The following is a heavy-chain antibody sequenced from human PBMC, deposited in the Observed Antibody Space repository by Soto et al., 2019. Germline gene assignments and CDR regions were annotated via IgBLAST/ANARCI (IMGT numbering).Heavy chain of an antibody. V-gene: IGHV1-18*01. CDR3: EREDYNSTRDAQHVI. CDR2: ISAYNGNT. Sequence: QVQLVQSGAEVKKPGASVKVSCKASGYTFTSYGISWVRQAPGQGLEWMGWISAYNGNTNYAQKLQGRVTMTTDTSTSTADNEQSSLKPHNASVNYYEREDYNSTRDAQHVIWGQGTLVTVSS. CDR1: GYTFTSYG. J-gene: IGHJ4*02. D-gene: IGHD2-2*01.